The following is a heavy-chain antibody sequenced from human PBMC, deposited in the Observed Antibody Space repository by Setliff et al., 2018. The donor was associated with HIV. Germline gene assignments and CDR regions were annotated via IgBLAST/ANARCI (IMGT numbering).Heavy chain of an antibody. V-gene: IGHV1-69*05. Sequence: SVKVSCKASGGTFSNYGMGWVRQAPGQGLEWMGGIIPISCTENYAQKLQGRVTITTDESTSTAYMELSGLRSEDTAVYYCARDFGGYCSSMSCPGLFDPWGQGTLVTVSS. D-gene: IGHD2-2*01. CDR1: GGTFSNYG. CDR2: IIPISCTE. J-gene: IGHJ5*02. CDR3: ARDFGGYCSSMSCPGLFDP.